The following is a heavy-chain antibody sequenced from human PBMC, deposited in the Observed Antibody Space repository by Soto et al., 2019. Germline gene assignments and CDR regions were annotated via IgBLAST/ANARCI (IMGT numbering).Heavy chain of an antibody. V-gene: IGHV4-39*01. CDR3: ACIFSGGYGYGFYYYGMDV. CDR2: IYYSGST. D-gene: IGHD5-18*01. Sequence: TLSLTCAVYGGSFSSYYWGWIRQPPGKGLEWIGSIYYSGSTYYNPSLKSRVTISVDTSKNQFSLKLSSVTAADTAVYYCACIFSGGYGYGFYYYGMDVWGQGNTVTVSS. J-gene: IGHJ6*02. CDR1: GGSFSSYY.